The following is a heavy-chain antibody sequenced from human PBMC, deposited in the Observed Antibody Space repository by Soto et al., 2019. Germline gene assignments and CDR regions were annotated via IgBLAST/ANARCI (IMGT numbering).Heavy chain of an antibody. CDR3: TVDVDTAMDYYYYGMDV. Sequence: GGSLRLSCAASGFTFSGSAMHWVRQASGKGLEWVGRIRSKANSYATAYAASVKGRFTISRDNSKNTAYLQMNSLKTEDTAVYYCTVDVDTAMDYYYYGMDVWGQGTTVTVSS. D-gene: IGHD5-18*01. V-gene: IGHV3-73*01. CDR1: GFTFSGSA. J-gene: IGHJ6*02. CDR2: IRSKANSYAT.